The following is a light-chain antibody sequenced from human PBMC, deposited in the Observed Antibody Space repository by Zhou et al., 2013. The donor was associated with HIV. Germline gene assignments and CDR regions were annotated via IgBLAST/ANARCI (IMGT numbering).Light chain of an antibody. CDR2: TAS. Sequence: IQLTQSPSFLSASVGDRVTITCRASQGINSNLAWYQQKPGKAPKLLIYTASTLQSGVPSRFSGSGSGTEFTLTINNLQPEDFATHYCQQVNSYPLTFGQGTRL. CDR3: QQVNSYPLT. V-gene: IGKV1-9*01. J-gene: IGKJ5*01. CDR1: QGINSN.